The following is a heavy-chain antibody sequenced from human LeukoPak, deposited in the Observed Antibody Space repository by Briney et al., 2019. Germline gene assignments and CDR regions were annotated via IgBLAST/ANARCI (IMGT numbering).Heavy chain of an antibody. V-gene: IGHV4-59*12. D-gene: IGHD3-10*01. CDR3: ARVTSYLAFDI. J-gene: IGHJ3*02. CDR1: GGSISGFY. Sequence: PSETLSLTCTVSGGSISGFYWSWIRQPPGKGLEWIGYISDNGATTYNPSLKSRVTISIDMSNNHFSLKLRSVTAADTAVYYCARVTSYLAFDIFGQGTIVTVSS. CDR2: ISDNGAT.